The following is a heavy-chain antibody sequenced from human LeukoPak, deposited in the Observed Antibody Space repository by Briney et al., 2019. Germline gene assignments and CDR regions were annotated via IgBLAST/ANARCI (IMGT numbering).Heavy chain of an antibody. V-gene: IGHV4-39*01. J-gene: IGHJ4*02. D-gene: IGHD2-8*01. CDR3: ARDNGDIVLMVYASQGYFDY. Sequence: SETLSLTCTVSGGSISSSSYYWGWIRQPPGKGLEWIGSIYYSGSTYYNPSLKSRVTISVDTSKNQFSLKLSSVTAADTAVYYCARDNGDIVLMVYASQGYFDYWGQGTLVTVSS. CDR1: GGSISSSSYY. CDR2: IYYSGST.